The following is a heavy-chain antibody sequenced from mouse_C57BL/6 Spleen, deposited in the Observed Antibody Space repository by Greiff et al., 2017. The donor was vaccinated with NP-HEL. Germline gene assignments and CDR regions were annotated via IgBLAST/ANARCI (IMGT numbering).Heavy chain of an antibody. CDR3: ARERTTRGVDY. CDR1: GFTFSSYA. V-gene: IGHV5-4*01. D-gene: IGHD1-1*01. J-gene: IGHJ4*01. CDR2: ISDGGSYT. Sequence: EVKLVESGGGLVKPGGSLKLSCAASGFTFSSYAMSWVRQTPEKRLEWVATISDGGSYTYYPDNVKGRFTISRDNAKNNMYLQMGDLKSEDTAMYYCARERTTRGVDYWGQGTSVTVSS.